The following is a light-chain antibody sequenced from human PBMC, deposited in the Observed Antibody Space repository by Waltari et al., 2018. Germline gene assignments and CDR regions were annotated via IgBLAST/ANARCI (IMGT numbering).Light chain of an antibody. CDR2: ANS. V-gene: IGLV1-40*01. Sequence: QSVLTQPPSVSGAPGQRVTISCTGSSSNIGAGYAVHWYQQLPGTAPKLLLYANSKRPSGVPALFSGSKSGTSASLAITGVRGEDEAYYYCQSYDSSLSGRVFGGGTKLTVL. CDR3: QSYDSSLSGRV. CDR1: SSNIGAGYA. J-gene: IGLJ2*01.